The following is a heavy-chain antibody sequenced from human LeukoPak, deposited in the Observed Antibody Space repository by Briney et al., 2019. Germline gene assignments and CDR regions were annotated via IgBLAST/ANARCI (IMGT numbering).Heavy chain of an antibody. CDR2: IYYSGST. J-gene: IGHJ4*02. CDR1: GGSICSYY. Sequence: SETLSLTCTVSGGSICSYYWSWIRQPPGKGLEWIEYIYYSGSTNYNPSLKSRVTISVDTSKNQFSLKLSSVTAADTAVYYCARVDPDSSTTLEVFDYWGQGTLVTVSS. CDR3: ARVDPDSSTTLEVFDY. D-gene: IGHD6-13*01. V-gene: IGHV4-59*01.